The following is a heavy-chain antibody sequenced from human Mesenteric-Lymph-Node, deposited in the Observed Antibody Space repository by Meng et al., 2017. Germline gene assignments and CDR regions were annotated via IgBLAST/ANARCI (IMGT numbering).Heavy chain of an antibody. CDR2: IYYSGST. CDR1: GYSISSTNW. Sequence: GRLQRSGHGLVKPSDTLSLPCAVSGYSISSTNWWGWIRQPPGKGLEWIGYIYYSGSTSYNPSLKSRVTTSVDTSKNQFSLNLNSVTAVDTAVYYCARNVPGTSAYYDWGQGTLVTVSS. J-gene: IGHJ4*02. D-gene: IGHD3-22*01. V-gene: IGHV4-28*01. CDR3: ARNVPGTSAYYD.